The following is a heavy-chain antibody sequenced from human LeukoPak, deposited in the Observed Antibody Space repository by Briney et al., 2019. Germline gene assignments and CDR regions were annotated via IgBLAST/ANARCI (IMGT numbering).Heavy chain of an antibody. V-gene: IGHV3-64*01. CDR2: ISSNGDTT. CDR3: ARETIGTNDY. J-gene: IGHJ4*02. Sequence: GGSLKLYCAASGFTFSSYPMHWVRQAPGKGLEYVSAISSNGDTTYYANSVRGRFTISRDNSKNTLYLQMGSLRTEDMAIYYCARETIGTNDYWGQGTLVTVSS. CDR1: GFTFSSYP. D-gene: IGHD5-24*01.